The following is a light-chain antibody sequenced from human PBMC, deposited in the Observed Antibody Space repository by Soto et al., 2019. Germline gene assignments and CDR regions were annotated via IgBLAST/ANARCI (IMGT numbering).Light chain of an antibody. V-gene: IGLV1-40*01. J-gene: IGLJ3*02. CDR2: GNN. CDR3: QSYDSSLSGSVV. CDR1: RSNIGAGYD. Sequence: QSVLTQPPSVSGAPGQRGTISCTGSRSNIGAGYDVHWYQQLPGTAPKLLISGNNNRPSGVPDRFSGSKSGTSASLAITGLQAEDEADYYCQSYDSSLSGSVVFGGGTKLTVL.